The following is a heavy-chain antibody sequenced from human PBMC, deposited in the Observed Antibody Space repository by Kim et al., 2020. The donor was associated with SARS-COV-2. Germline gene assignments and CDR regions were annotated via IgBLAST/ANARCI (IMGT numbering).Heavy chain of an antibody. CDR2: T. CDR3: ASGYDNYALGY. Sequence: TTYAASVKGRFTISRDNAKNTLYLQMNSLRAEDTAVYSCASGYDNYALGYWGQGSLVTVSS. J-gene: IGHJ4*02. V-gene: IGHV3-74*01. D-gene: IGHD3-9*01.